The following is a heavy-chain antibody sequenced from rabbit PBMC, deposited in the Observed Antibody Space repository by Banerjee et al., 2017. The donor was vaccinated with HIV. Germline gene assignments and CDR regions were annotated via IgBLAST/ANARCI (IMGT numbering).Heavy chain of an antibody. D-gene: IGHD5-1*01. J-gene: IGHJ4*01. CDR1: GIDFSTYG. CDR3: ARDGFSGSWNFNL. CDR2: IYPDYGTT. V-gene: IGHV1S45*01. Sequence: QEQLVESGGGLVTLGGSLKLSCKASGIDFSTYGISWVRQAPGKGLEWIAYIYPDYGTTDYATWVNGRFTISKTSSTTVTLQMTSLTAADTAMYFCARDGFSGSWNFNLWGQGTLVTVS.